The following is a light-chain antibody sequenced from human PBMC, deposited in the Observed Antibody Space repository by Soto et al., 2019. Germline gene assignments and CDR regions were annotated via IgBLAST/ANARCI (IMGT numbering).Light chain of an antibody. V-gene: IGKV3-20*01. CDR2: GAS. CDR1: QSVSSSY. CDR3: QQYGSSRIT. J-gene: IGKJ5*01. Sequence: EIVLTQSPGTLSLSPGERATLSCRASQSVSSSYLAWHQQKPGQAPRLLIYGASSRATGIPDRFSGSGSGTDFTLTISSLEPEDFAVYYCQQYGSSRITFGQGTQVAIK.